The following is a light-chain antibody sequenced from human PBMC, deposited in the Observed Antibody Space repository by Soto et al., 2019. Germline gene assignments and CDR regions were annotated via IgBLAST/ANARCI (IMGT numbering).Light chain of an antibody. CDR2: GAS. J-gene: IGKJ1*01. Sequence: EIVLEKTRGTLPRSREECGTLSCRASQSVSNNYLAWYQQKPGQALRLLIYGASNRATGIPDRFSGSGSGTDFTLSISSLEPEDFAVYYCHQYGISGTFGQGTKVDIK. CDR1: QSVSNNY. V-gene: IGKV3-20*01. CDR3: HQYGISGT.